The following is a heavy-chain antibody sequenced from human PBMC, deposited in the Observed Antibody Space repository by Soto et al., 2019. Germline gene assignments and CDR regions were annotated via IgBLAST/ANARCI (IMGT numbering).Heavy chain of an antibody. CDR3: ARAAATPYFDY. D-gene: IGHD2-2*01. V-gene: IGHV4-59*01. Sequence: LPETLSLTCTVSGGSISSYYWSWIRQPPGKGLEWIGYIYYSGSTNYNPSLKSRVTISVDTSKNQFSLKLSSVTAADTAVYYCARAAATPYFDYWGQGTLVTVSS. J-gene: IGHJ4*02. CDR1: GGSISSYY. CDR2: IYYSGST.